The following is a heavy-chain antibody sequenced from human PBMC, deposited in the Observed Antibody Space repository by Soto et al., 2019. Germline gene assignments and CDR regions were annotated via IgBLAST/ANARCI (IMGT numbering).Heavy chain of an antibody. CDR3: AARGSSSPETYYYYGMDV. Sequence: EVQLVESGGGLVKPGGSLRLSCAASGFTFSSYSMNWVRQAPGKGLEWVSSISSSSSYIYYADSVKGRFTISRDNAKNSLYLQMNSLRAEDTAVYYCAARGSSSPETYYYYGMDVWGQGTTVTVSS. J-gene: IGHJ6*02. D-gene: IGHD6-6*01. CDR2: ISSSSSYI. CDR1: GFTFSSYS. V-gene: IGHV3-21*01.